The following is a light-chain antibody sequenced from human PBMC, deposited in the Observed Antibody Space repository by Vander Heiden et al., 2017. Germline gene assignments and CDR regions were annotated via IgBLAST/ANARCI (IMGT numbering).Light chain of an antibody. J-gene: IGLJ3*02. Sequence: QSILTQPPSASGTPGQRVTTYCSGSSSNIGAGHVNWYQQLPGAAPKVLIYGTSQRPSGVADRFSGSKSGTSATLAISGLRSDDEADYYCASWDDSLSVVLFGGGTRLTVL. CDR3: ASWDDSLSVVL. V-gene: IGLV1-47*01. CDR2: GTS. CDR1: SSNIGAGH.